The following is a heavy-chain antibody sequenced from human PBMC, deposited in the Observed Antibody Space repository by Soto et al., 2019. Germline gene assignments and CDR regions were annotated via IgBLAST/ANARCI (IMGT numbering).Heavy chain of an antibody. J-gene: IGHJ5*02. CDR2: IYATGTT. D-gene: IGHD1-1*01. Sequence: PSETLSLTCTVSGGSIIGYYWSCIRQPAGKGLEWIGRIYATGTTDYNPSLKSRVMMSVDTSKKQFSLKLRSVTAADTAVYYCVRDGTKTLRDWFDPWGQGSSVTV. V-gene: IGHV4-4*07. CDR1: GGSIIGYY. CDR3: VRDGTKTLRDWFDP.